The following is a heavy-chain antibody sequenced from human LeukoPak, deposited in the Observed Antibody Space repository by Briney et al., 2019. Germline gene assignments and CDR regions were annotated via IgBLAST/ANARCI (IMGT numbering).Heavy chain of an antibody. J-gene: IGHJ3*02. D-gene: IGHD3-16*01. CDR1: GYTFTGYY. Sequence: ASVKVSCKASGYTFTGYYMHWVRQAPGQGREWMGWINPNSGGTNYAQKFQGRVTMTRDTSISTAYMELSRLRSDDTAVYYCARIVLSGDYVWSAFDIWGQGTMVTVSS. V-gene: IGHV1-2*02. CDR3: ARIVLSGDYVWSAFDI. CDR2: INPNSGGT.